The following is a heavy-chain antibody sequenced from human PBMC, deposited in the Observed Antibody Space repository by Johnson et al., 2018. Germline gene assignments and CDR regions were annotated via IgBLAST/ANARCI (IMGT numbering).Heavy chain of an antibody. D-gene: IGHD2-15*01. J-gene: IGHJ3*02. V-gene: IGHV3-33*06. Sequence: QLVESGGGVVQPGRSLRLSCAASGFTFSSYGMPWVRQAPGKGLEGVAVIWYEGSNKDYADSVKGRFTISRDNSKNPLYLEMTSLRAEDTAVYYCANVVAATRLDAFDIWGQGTMVTVSS. CDR3: ANVVAATRLDAFDI. CDR1: GFTFSSYG. CDR2: IWYEGSNK.